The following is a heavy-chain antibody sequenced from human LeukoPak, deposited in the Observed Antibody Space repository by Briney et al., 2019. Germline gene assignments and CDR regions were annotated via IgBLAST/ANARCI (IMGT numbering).Heavy chain of an antibody. Sequence: GGSLRLSCAASGFTFSSYAMHWVRQAPGKGLEYVSAISSNGGSTYYANSVKGRFTISRDNSKNTLYLQMNSLRAEDTAVYYCATLTATTKNYWGQGTVVTVSS. CDR3: ATLTATTKNY. V-gene: IGHV3-64*01. J-gene: IGHJ3*01. CDR2: ISSNGGST. D-gene: IGHD4-17*01. CDR1: GFTFSSYA.